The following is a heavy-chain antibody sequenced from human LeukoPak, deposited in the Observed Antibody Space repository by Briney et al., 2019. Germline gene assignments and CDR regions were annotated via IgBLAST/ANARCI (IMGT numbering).Heavy chain of an antibody. V-gene: IGHV1-2*02. D-gene: IGHD3-3*01. Sequence: ASVKVSCKASGYTFTGYYMHWARQAPGQGLEWMGWINPNSGGTNYAQKFQGRVTMTRDTSTSTAYMELSRLRSDDTAVYYCARGPKRWSGYYLDYWGQGTLVTVSS. CDR1: GYTFTGYY. CDR3: ARGPKRWSGYYLDY. CDR2: INPNSGGT. J-gene: IGHJ4*02.